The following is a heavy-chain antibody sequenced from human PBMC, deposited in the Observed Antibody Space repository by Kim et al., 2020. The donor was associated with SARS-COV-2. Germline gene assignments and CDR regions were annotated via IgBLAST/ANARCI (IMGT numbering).Heavy chain of an antibody. J-gene: IGHJ4*02. V-gene: IGHV6-1*01. D-gene: IGHD1-26*01. Sequence: YAESVQIRITISPATSKNQFSLQLISVTPEDTAVYYCARAAPVGSHFDYWGQGTLVTVSS. CDR3: ARAAPVGSHFDY.